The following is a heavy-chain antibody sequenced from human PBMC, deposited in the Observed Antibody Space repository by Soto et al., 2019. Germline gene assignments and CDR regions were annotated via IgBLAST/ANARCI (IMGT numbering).Heavy chain of an antibody. CDR2: IIPIFGTA. CDR1: GGTFSSYA. V-gene: IGHV1-69*12. J-gene: IGHJ6*02. CDR3: ARVLRFLEWSPKNNYYSYGMDV. Sequence: QVQLVQSGAEVKKPGSSVKVSCKASGGTFSSYAISWVRQAPGQGLEWMGGIIPIFGTANYAQKFQGRVTITADESTSTAYMELSSLRSEDTAVYYCARVLRFLEWSPKNNYYSYGMDVWGQGTTVTVSS. D-gene: IGHD3-3*01.